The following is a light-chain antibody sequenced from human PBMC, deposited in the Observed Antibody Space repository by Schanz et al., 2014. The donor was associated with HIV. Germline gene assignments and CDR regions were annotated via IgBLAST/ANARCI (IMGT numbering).Light chain of an antibody. V-gene: IGKV1-39*01. CDR3: QQYAVSSWT. J-gene: IGKJ1*01. Sequence: DIQMTQSPSPLSASVGDRVTITCRASRSINNYLNWYQQKQGKAPQLLIFDASSLQSGVPSRFSGSGSGTEFTLTISSLQPYDFSTYYCQQYAVSSWTFGLGTRVESK. CDR1: RSINNY. CDR2: DAS.